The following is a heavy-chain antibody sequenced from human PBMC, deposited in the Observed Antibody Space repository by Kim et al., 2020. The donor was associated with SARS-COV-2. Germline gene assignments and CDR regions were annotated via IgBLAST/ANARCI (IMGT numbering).Heavy chain of an antibody. J-gene: IGHJ4*02. D-gene: IGHD6-13*01. V-gene: IGHV3-21*01. Sequence: YYADSVKGRFTISRDNAKNSLYLQMNSLRAEDTAVYYCARGIRIAPYFDYWGQGTLVTVSS. CDR3: ARGIRIAPYFDY.